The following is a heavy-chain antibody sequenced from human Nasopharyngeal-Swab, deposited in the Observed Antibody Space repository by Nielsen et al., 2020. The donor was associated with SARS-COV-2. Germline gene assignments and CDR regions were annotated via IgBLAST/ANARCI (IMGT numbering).Heavy chain of an antibody. V-gene: IGHV1-18*04. CDR3: ATPWPGPYWNYGRGDY. CDR2: INTYNDNT. J-gene: IGHJ4*02. D-gene: IGHD1-7*01. CDR1: GYSFTTYG. Sequence: ASVKVSCKASGYSFTTYGISWVRQAPGQGLEWMGWINTYNDNTNFAQNLQDRVTMTTDRSTSTAYMELRSLRSDDTAVYYCATPWPGPYWNYGRGDYWGQGTLVTVSS.